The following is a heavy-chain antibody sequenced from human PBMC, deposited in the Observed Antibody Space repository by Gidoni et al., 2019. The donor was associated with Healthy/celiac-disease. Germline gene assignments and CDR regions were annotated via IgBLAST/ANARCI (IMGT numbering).Heavy chain of an antibody. V-gene: IGHV3-49*04. CDR3: TRGGPYYDFWSGYYPLDY. CDR1: GFTSGDYA. J-gene: IGHJ4*02. CDR2: IRSKAYGGTT. D-gene: IGHD3-3*01. Sequence: EVQLVESGGGLVQPARSLRLLCTVSGFTSGDYAMSWVRLAPGKGLEWVGFIRSKAYGGTTEYAASVKGRFTISRDDSKSNAYLQMNSLKTEDTAVYYCTRGGPYYDFWSGYYPLDYWGQGTLVTVSS.